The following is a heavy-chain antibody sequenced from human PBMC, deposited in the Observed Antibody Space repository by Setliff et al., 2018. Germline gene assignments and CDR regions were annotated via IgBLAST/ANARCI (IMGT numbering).Heavy chain of an antibody. CDR1: GGSFSSYG. CDR3: AREGVDTRSSTDHRYYMDV. CDR2: TIPMFGTT. V-gene: IGHV1-69*05. J-gene: IGHJ6*03. Sequence: SVKVSCKASGGSFSSYGITWVRQAPGQGLEWMGGTIPMFGTTNYAQKFQGRVTIITDESTSTAYMELSSLRSEDTAVCFCAREGVDTRSSTDHRYYMDVWGKGTTVTVSS. D-gene: IGHD5-18*01.